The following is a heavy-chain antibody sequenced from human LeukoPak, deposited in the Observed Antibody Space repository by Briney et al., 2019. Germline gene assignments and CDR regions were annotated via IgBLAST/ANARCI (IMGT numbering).Heavy chain of an antibody. Sequence: ASVKVSCKASGGTFSSYAISWVRQAPGQGLEWMGRIIPIFGTANYAQKFQGRVTITTDESTSTAYMELSSLRSEDAAVYYCASAPTYYYDSSGYGYLDYWGQGTLVTVSS. J-gene: IGHJ4*02. D-gene: IGHD3-22*01. CDR3: ASAPTYYYDSSGYGYLDY. CDR1: GGTFSSYA. CDR2: IIPIFGTA. V-gene: IGHV1-69*05.